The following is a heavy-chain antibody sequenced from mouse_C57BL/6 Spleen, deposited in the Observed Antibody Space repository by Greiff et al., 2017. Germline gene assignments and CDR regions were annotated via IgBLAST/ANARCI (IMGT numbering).Heavy chain of an antibody. J-gene: IGHJ1*03. CDR1: GYTFTDYY. V-gene: IGHV1-75*01. D-gene: IGHD1-1*01. Sequence: VQLQESGPELVKPGASVKISCKASGYTFTDYYINWVKQRPGQGLEWIGWIFPGSGSTYYNEKFKGKATLSVDKSSNTAYMLLSSLTSEDSAVFFCARGGTTVRYFDVWGTGTTVTVSS. CDR2: IFPGSGST. CDR3: ARGGTTVRYFDV.